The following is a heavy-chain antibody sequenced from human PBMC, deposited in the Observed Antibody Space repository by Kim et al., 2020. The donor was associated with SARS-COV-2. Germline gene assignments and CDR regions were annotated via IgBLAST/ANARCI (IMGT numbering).Heavy chain of an antibody. V-gene: IGHV4-59*13. CDR1: GGSISSYY. J-gene: IGHJ6*02. D-gene: IGHD6-13*01. CDR2: IYYSGST. CDR3: ARDSGIAAAGTGYYYYGMDV. Sequence: SETLSLTCTVSGGSISSYYWSWIRQPPGKGLEWIGYIYYSGSTNYNPSLKSRVTISVDTSKNQFSLKLSSVTAADTAVYYCARDSGIAAAGTGYYYYGMDVWGQGTTVTVSS.